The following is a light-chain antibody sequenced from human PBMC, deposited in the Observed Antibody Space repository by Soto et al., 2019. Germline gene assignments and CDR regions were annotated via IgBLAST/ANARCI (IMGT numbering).Light chain of an antibody. V-gene: IGKV1-17*01. CDR3: LQYYVYPRT. CDR2: GGS. CDR1: QAIRDD. Sequence: DIQMTQSPSSLSAFVGDRVTITCRASQAIRDDLAWIQQKPGKAPKRLIYGGSTLHSGVSSRFSGRGSGTEFTLTISSLQAEDFATYYCLQYYVYPRTFGQGTKVEIK. J-gene: IGKJ1*01.